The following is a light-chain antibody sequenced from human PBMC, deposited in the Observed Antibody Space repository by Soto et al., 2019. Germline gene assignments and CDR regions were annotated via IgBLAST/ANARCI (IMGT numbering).Light chain of an antibody. CDR1: QSISSW. Sequence: DIQMTQSPSTLSASVGDIVTITCRASQSISSWLAWYQQKPGKAPKLLIYDASSLESGVPSRFSGSGSGTEFTLTISSLQPDDFATYYCQQYNSYSPLTLGGGTKVDIK. V-gene: IGKV1-5*01. CDR2: DAS. CDR3: QQYNSYSPLT. J-gene: IGKJ4*01.